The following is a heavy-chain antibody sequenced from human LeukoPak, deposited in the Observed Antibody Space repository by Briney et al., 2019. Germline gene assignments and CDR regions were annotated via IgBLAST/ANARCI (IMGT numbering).Heavy chain of an antibody. Sequence: SETLSLTCAVSGGSICSSNWWSWVRQPPGKGLEWIGEIYHSGSTNYNPSLKSRVTISVDKSKNQFSLKLSSVTAADTAVYYCARVPRGCGGDCCDYWGQGTLVTASS. CDR2: IYHSGST. D-gene: IGHD2-21*02. V-gene: IGHV4-4*02. J-gene: IGHJ4*02. CDR1: GGSICSSNW. CDR3: ARVPRGCGGDCCDY.